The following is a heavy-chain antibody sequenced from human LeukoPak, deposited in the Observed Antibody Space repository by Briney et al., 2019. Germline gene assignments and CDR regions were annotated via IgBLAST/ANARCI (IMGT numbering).Heavy chain of an antibody. V-gene: IGHV1-69*13. CDR2: IIPIFGTA. Sequence: GASVKVSCKASGGTFSSYAISWVRQAPGQGLEWMGGIIPIFGTANYAQKFQGRVTITADESTSTAYMELSSLRSEDTAVYYCATHAPDLPDAFDIWGLGTMVTVSS. D-gene: IGHD1-14*01. CDR1: GGTFSSYA. CDR3: ATHAPDLPDAFDI. J-gene: IGHJ3*02.